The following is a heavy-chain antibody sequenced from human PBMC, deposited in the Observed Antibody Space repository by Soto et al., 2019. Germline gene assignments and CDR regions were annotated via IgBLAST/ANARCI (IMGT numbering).Heavy chain of an antibody. CDR3: ARALDGTVAATLQWFDP. J-gene: IGHJ5*02. V-gene: IGHV4-34*01. D-gene: IGHD2-15*01. CDR1: GGSFSGYY. Sequence: SETLSLTCALYGGSFSGYYWSWIRQPPGKGLEWIGEINHSGSTNYNPSLKSRVTISVDTSKNQFSLKLSSVTAADTAVYYCARALDGTVAATLQWFDPWGQGTLVTVSS. CDR2: INHSGST.